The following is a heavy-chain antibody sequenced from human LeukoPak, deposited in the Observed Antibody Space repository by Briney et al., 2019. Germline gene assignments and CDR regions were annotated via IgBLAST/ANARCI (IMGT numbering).Heavy chain of an antibody. CDR2: VYYSGST. D-gene: IGHD3-10*01. V-gene: IGHV4-59*08. CDR1: GGSINNYY. CDR3: ARHRASYYYGSGSDYYFDH. Sequence: SETLSLTCSISGGSINNYYWSWIRQPPGKGLEWIGYVYYSGSTNYNPSLKSRVTISADTSENQVSLRLNSVTAADTAVYYCARHRASYYYGSGSDYYFDHWGQGTLFTVSS. J-gene: IGHJ4*02.